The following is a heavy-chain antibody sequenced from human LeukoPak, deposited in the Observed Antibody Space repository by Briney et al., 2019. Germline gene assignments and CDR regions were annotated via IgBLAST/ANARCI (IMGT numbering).Heavy chain of an antibody. V-gene: IGHV3-21*01. CDR3: AREMDDILTGYGLDY. J-gene: IGHJ4*02. CDR1: GFTFSSYS. D-gene: IGHD3-9*01. Sequence: GGPLRLSCAASGFTFSSYSMNWVRQAPGKGLEWVSSISSTGSYIFYADSVKGRFTISRDNAKNSLYLQMNSLRAEDTAVYYCAREMDDILTGYGLDYWGQGTLVTVSS. CDR2: ISSTGSYI.